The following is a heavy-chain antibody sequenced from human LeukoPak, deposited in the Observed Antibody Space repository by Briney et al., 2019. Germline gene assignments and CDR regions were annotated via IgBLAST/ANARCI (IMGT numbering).Heavy chain of an antibody. CDR3: ARGFYYDRRGYFDY. CDR2: INHTGGT. Sequence: SETLSLTCTVYVGSFNGYYWSWIRQPPGKGLECIGEINHTGGTNYNPSLKSRVTISVDTSKKQFSLNLSSVTAADTAVYYCARGFYYDRRGYFDYWGQGSLITVSS. CDR1: VGSFNGYY. D-gene: IGHD3-22*01. J-gene: IGHJ4*02. V-gene: IGHV4-34*01.